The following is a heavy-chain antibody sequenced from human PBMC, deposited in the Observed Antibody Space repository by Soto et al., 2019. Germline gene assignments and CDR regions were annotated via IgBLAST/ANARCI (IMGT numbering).Heavy chain of an antibody. Sequence: EVQLVASGGGLVQPGGSLRLSCAASGFTLSNYAVNWVRQAPGTGLEWVSYISSDSRYIYYGDSVKGRFTISRDNARNSVYLQMNSLRDEDTAVYYCARIKLVEFFFINVDVYDMDVWGQGTPVTVSS. J-gene: IGHJ6*02. CDR2: ISSDSRYI. V-gene: IGHV3-48*02. D-gene: IGHD3-16*01. CDR1: GFTLSNYA. CDR3: ARIKLVEFFFINVDVYDMDV.